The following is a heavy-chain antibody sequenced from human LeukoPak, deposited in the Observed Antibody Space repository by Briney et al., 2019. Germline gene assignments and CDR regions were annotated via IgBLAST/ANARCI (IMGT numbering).Heavy chain of an antibody. Sequence: SETLSLTCTVSGYSISSGYYWGWIRQPPGKGLEWIGSIYHSGSTYYNPSLKSRVTISVDTSKNQFSLKLSSVPAADTAVYYCARVIVVVVAATGGWFDPWGQGTLVTVSS. V-gene: IGHV4-38-2*02. CDR3: ARVIVVVVAATGGWFDP. CDR1: GYSISSGYY. CDR2: IYHSGST. D-gene: IGHD2-15*01. J-gene: IGHJ5*02.